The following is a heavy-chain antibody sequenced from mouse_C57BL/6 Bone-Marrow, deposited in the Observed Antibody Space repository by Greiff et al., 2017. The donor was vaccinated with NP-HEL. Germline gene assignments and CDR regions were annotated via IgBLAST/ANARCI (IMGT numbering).Heavy chain of an antibody. V-gene: IGHV1-50*01. J-gene: IGHJ2*01. Sequence: VQLQQPGAELVKPGASVKLSCKASGYTFTSYWMQWVKQRHGKGLEWIGEIDPSDSYTNYTQKFKGKATLTVDKSSSTAYMQLRSLTSAASAVEYCAIYDSGSSFDYWGQGTTLTVSS. CDR2: IDPSDSYT. D-gene: IGHD1-1*01. CDR3: AIYDSGSSFDY. CDR1: GYTFTSYW.